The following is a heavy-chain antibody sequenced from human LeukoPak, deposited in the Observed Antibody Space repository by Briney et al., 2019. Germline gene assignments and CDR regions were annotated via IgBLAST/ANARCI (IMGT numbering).Heavy chain of an antibody. D-gene: IGHD2-15*01. CDR2: IWYDGSIK. V-gene: IGHV3-33*01. Sequence: GGSLRLSCAASGFTFDTHGMHWVRQAPGKGLEWVAVIWYDGSIKYYSDSVKGRFTISRDNSKNTLYLQMNSLRAEDTAVYYRVRISCTGSRCKPYSYYDMDVWGQGTTVTVSS. J-gene: IGHJ6*02. CDR3: VRISCTGSRCKPYSYYDMDV. CDR1: GFTFDTHG.